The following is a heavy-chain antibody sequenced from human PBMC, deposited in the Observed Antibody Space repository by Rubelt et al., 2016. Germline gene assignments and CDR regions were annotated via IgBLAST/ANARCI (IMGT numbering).Heavy chain of an antibody. J-gene: IGHJ4*02. Sequence: QVQLRQWGAGLLKPSETLSLTCDVYGGSLTDFYWNWIRQTPGKGLEWIGSNYYSGSTYYSPSLKRQVTISVATYKNHFPLKLSFVTVADTAGYYCARHTSSSMGWYRDFFDYWGQGTLVTVSS. CDR3: ARHTSSSMGWYRDFFDY. CDR1: GGSLTDFY. V-gene: IGHV4-34*02. CDR2: NYYSGST. D-gene: IGHD6-19*01.